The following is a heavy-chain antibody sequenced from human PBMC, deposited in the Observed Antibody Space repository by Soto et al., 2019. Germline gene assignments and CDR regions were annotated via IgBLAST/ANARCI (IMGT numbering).Heavy chain of an antibody. CDR3: AKDRGTSAYSHFDY. D-gene: IGHD3-22*01. Sequence: PGYSLRLSCEAAGFTFNNYAMSWVRQAPGKGLEWVSAISATGITPYYAHSVRGRFTISRDNSKTILYLQMNSLRAEDTAVYYCAKDRGTSAYSHFDYWGQGTLVTGSS. J-gene: IGHJ4*02. CDR1: GFTFNNYA. V-gene: IGHV3-23*01. CDR2: ISATGITP.